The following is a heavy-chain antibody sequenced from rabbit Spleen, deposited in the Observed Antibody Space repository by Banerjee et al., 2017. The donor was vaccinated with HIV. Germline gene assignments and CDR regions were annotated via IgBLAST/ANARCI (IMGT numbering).Heavy chain of an antibody. V-gene: IGHV1S45*01. CDR2: INTATGKA. CDR3: GRGSGGGGDGCDL. Sequence: QEQLEESGGGLVKPEGSLTLTCKASGFSFSDRDVMCWVRQAPGKGLEWIACINTATGKAVYATWAKGRFTISKTSSTTVTLQMTSLTAADTATYFCGRGSGGGGDGCDLRGPGTLVTVS. J-gene: IGHJ4*01. CDR1: GFSFSDRDV. D-gene: IGHD1-1*01.